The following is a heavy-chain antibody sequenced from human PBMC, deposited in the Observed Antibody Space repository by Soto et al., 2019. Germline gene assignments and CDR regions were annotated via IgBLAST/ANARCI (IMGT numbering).Heavy chain of an antibody. D-gene: IGHD6-19*01. CDR3: VRDETDTSGWYFDL. Sequence: QVQLVQSGGEVKEPGASVKVSCKTSGYMFNSYGMSWVRQAPGQGLEWMGWISGYNGKTEYAQKFQGRVSMTTETSTTTVYMELRSLRADDTALYYCVRDETDTSGWYFDLWGQGTLVTVPS. CDR1: GYMFNSYG. CDR2: ISGYNGKT. J-gene: IGHJ4*02. V-gene: IGHV1-18*01.